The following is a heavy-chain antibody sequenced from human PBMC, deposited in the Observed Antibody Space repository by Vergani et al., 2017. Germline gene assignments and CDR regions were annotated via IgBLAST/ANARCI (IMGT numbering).Heavy chain of an antibody. CDR1: GGSISSGGYY. Sequence: QVQLQESGPGLVKPSQTLSLTCTVSGGSISSGGYYWSWIRQHPGKGLEWIGYIYYSGSTYYNPSLKSLVTISVDTSKNQFSLKLSSVTAADTAVYYCARSSYYDFWSGYSSYYYDYMDVWGKGTTVTVSS. J-gene: IGHJ6*03. V-gene: IGHV4-31*01. D-gene: IGHD3-3*01. CDR3: ARSSYYDFWSGYSSYYYDYMDV. CDR2: IYYSGST.